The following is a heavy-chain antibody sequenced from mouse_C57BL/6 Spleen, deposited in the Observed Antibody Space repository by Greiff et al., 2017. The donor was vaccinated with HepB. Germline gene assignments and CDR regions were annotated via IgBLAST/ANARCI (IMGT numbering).Heavy chain of an antibody. CDR1: GFTFSSYA. V-gene: IGHV5-4*01. Sequence: EVKLVESGGGLVKPGGSLKLSCAASGFTFSSYAMSWVRQTPEKRLEWVATISDGGSYTYYPDNVKGRFTISRDNAKNNLYLQMSHLKSEDTAMYYCARDGSLYAMDYWGQGTSGTVSS. CDR2: ISDGGSYT. J-gene: IGHJ4*01. CDR3: ARDGSLYAMDY. D-gene: IGHD4-1*01.